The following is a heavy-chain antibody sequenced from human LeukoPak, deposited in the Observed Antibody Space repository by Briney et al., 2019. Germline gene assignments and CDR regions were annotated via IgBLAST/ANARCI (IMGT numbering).Heavy chain of an antibody. CDR2: IYSGGST. Sequence: GGSLRLSCAASGFTFSSYAMSWVRQAPGKGLEWVSVIYSGGSTYYADSVKGRFTISRDNSKNTLYLQMNSLRAEDTAVYYCARASAAAGDYWGQGTLVTVSS. CDR3: ARASAAAGDY. D-gene: IGHD6-13*01. CDR1: GFTFSSYA. V-gene: IGHV3-66*01. J-gene: IGHJ4*02.